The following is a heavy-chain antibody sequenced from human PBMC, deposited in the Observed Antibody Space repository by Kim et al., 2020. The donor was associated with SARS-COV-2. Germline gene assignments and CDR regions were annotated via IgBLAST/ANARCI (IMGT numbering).Heavy chain of an antibody. Sequence: QGRVTITADESTSTAYMELSSLRSEDTAVYYCARESGGIAAAGTGNWFDPWGQGTLVTVSS. V-gene: IGHV1-69*01. D-gene: IGHD6-13*01. J-gene: IGHJ5*02. CDR3: ARESGGIAAAGTGNWFDP.